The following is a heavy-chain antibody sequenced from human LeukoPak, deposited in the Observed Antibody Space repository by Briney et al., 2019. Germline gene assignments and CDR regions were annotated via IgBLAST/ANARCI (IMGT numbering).Heavy chain of an antibody. CDR1: GYTFTKYG. J-gene: IGHJ4*02. CDR3: AREVVGSRSYYKDY. V-gene: IGHV1-18*01. Sequence: ASVKVSCKASGYTFTKYGISWVRQAPGQGLEWMGWISTYNDNTNYAQKFQGRVTMTTDTSTSTVYMELRSLRSDDTAVYYCAREVVGSRSYYKDYWGQGTLVTVSS. CDR2: ISTYNDNT. D-gene: IGHD3-10*01.